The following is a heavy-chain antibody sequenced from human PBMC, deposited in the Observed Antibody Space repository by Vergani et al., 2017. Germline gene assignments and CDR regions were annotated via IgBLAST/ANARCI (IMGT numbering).Heavy chain of an antibody. D-gene: IGHD3-3*01. V-gene: IGHV1-69*11. CDR1: GYTFTDYY. CDR2: IIPILGTA. J-gene: IGHJ5*02. Sequence: VQLVQSGAEVKKPGATVKISCKVSGYTFTDYYMHWVQQAPGQGLEWMGRIIPILGTANYAQKFQGRVTITADESTSTAYMELSSLRSEDTAVYYCARGFWRGSNWFDPWGQGTLVTVSS. CDR3: ARGFWRGSNWFDP.